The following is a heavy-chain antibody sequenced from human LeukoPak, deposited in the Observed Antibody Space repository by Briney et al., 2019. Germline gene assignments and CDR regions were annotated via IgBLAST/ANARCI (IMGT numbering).Heavy chain of an antibody. V-gene: IGHV4-59*01. CDR1: GGSISNFY. J-gene: IGHJ5*02. CDR3: ARARDITVAGTWGDNWFDP. CDR2: IHYRGST. D-gene: IGHD6-19*01. Sequence: SETLSLTCTVSGGSISNFYWSWIRQSLGKGLEWIGFIHYRGSTNYNPSLKNRVTISVATSKSQFSLKLSSVTAADTAIYYCARARDITVAGTWGDNWFDPWGQGTLVTVSS.